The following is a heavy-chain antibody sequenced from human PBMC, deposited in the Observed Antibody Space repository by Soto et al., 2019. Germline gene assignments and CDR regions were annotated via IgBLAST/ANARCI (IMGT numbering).Heavy chain of an antibody. CDR1: GYNFDRYW. D-gene: IGHD2-15*01. J-gene: IGHJ6*02. CDR2: IYPDDAET. CDR3: ARRYCNNSASCPVGYGFDV. V-gene: IGHV5-51*01. Sequence: EVQLVQPAAEVKEPGESLKISCQGSGYNFDRYWVGGVRQLPGKGLDWMGLIYPDDAETKYGPSFEGQVPISADRSAAYLQWSRLKASDSGIYYCARRYCNNSASCPVGYGFDVWGRGTTVTVSS.